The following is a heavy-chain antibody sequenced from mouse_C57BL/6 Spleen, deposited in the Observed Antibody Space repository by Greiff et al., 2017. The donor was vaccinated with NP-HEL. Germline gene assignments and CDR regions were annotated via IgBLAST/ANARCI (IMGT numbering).Heavy chain of an antibody. V-gene: IGHV1-52*01. CDR1: GYTFTSYW. D-gene: IGHD1-1*01. CDR2: IDPSDSET. J-gene: IGHJ4*01. CDR3: ARRRDYYGSSYEAMDY. Sequence: QVQLQQPGAELVRPGSSVKLSCKASGYTFTSYWMHWVKQRPIQGLEWIGNIDPSDSETHYNQKFKDKATLTVDKSSSTAYMQLSSLTSEDSAVYYCARRRDYYGSSYEAMDYWGQGTSVTVSS.